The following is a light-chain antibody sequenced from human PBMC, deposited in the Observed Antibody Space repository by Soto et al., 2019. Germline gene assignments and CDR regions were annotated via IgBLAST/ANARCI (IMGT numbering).Light chain of an antibody. J-gene: IGKJ1*01. CDR3: QQYGESLWT. Sequence: EIVLTQSPGTLSLSPGERATLSCRASQSVRNNNLAWYHQKPGQAPRLLIYAASTRATGIPGRFSGSGSGTDFTLTISRLEPEDFAVYYCQQYGESLWTFGQGTRVEIK. CDR1: QSVRNNN. V-gene: IGKV3-20*01. CDR2: AAS.